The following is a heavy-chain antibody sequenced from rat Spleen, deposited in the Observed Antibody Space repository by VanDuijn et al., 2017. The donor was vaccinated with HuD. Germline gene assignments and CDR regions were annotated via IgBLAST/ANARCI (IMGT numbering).Heavy chain of an antibody. CDR1: GYSITSNY. Sequence: EVQLQESGPGLVKPSQSLSLTCSVTGYSITSNYWGWIRKFPGNKTEWMGYISYSGSTRYNPSLKSRISITRDTSKNQFFLQLKSVATEDTATYYCARWTRYFDYWGQGVMVTVSS. V-gene: IGHV3-1*01. J-gene: IGHJ2*01. D-gene: IGHD1-4*01. CDR3: ARWTRYFDY. CDR2: ISYSGST.